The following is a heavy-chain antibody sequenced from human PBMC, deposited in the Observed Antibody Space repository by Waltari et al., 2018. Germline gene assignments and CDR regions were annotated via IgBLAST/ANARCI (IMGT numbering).Heavy chain of an antibody. J-gene: IGHJ4*02. D-gene: IGHD2-8*01. CDR1: GGSVTSASYY. V-gene: IGHV4-61*01. CDR3: ARGSWSGPFDF. CDR2: IYYSGTT. Sequence: QVQLQESGPGLVKPSATLSLTCTVSGGSVTSASYYWNWIRQPPGRGLEWIGYIYYSGTTNYNPSLKSRLTISVDTSKSQFSLRLSSVTAADAAVYYCARGSWSGPFDFWGQGTLVTVSS.